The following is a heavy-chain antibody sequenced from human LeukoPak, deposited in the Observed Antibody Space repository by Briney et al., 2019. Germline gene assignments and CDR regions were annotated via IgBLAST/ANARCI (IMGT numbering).Heavy chain of an antibody. Sequence: SVKVSCKDSGGTFSSYAISRVRQAPGQGLEWMGGIIPIFGTANYAQKFQGRVTITADESTSTAYMELSSLRSEDTAVYYCAKDRDGDYGFDYWGQGTLVTVSS. D-gene: IGHD4-17*01. CDR3: AKDRDGDYGFDY. V-gene: IGHV1-69*13. CDR2: IIPIFGTA. CDR1: GGTFSSYA. J-gene: IGHJ4*02.